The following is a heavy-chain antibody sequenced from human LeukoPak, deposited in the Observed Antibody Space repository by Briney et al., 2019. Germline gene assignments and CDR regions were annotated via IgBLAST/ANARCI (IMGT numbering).Heavy chain of an antibody. CDR1: GLTVSRNY. CDR3: ARAQDYYDSSGYYARWAFDI. CDR2: IYSDGST. D-gene: IGHD3-22*01. Sequence: PGGSLRLSCAASGLTVSRNYMSWVRQAPGKGLEWVSVIYSDGSTYYADSVKGRFTISRDNSKNTLYLQMNSLRAEDTAVYYCARAQDYYDSSGYYARWAFDIWGQGTMVTVSS. J-gene: IGHJ3*02. V-gene: IGHV3-66*01.